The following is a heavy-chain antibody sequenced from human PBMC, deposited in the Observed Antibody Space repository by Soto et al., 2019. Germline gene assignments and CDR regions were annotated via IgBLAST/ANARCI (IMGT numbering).Heavy chain of an antibody. CDR3: VNGDYY. CDR2: INRDSNT. J-gene: IGHJ4*02. D-gene: IGHD4-17*01. V-gene: IGHV3-48*01. CDR1: GFTFSNHV. Sequence: EEQLVESGGGLVQPGGSLRLSCAASGFTFSNHVMNWVRQAPGRGLEWVSSINRDSNTFYADSVKGRFTISRDNAKDSLYLQMNSLRADDTAVYYCVNGDYYVGQGTLVTVPS.